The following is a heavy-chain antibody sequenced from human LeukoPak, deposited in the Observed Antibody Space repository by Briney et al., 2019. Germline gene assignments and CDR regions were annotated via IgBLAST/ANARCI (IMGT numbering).Heavy chain of an antibody. CDR2: ISDSGHRT. CDR3: ARDAAAGAIDY. D-gene: IGHD6-13*01. V-gene: IGHV3-23*01. CDR1: TFSFRNFA. J-gene: IGHJ4*02. Sequence: PGGSLRLSCAASTFSFRNFAMSWVRLAPGKGLEWVSGISDSGHRTDYADSVGGRFTISRDNSKNTLYLQMNSLRAEDTAVYYCARDAAAGAIDYWGQGTLVTVSS.